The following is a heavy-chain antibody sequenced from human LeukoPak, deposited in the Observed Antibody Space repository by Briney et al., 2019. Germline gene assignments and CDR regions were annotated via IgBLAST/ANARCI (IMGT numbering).Heavy chain of an antibody. D-gene: IGHD1-26*01. CDR2: INPSGGST. J-gene: IGHJ4*02. CDR1: GYTFTSYY. Sequence: ASVKVSCTASGYTFTSYYMHWVRQAPGQGLEWMGIINPSGGSTSYAQKFQGRVTMTRDTSTSTVYMELSSLRSEDTAVYYCARESGVGATFDYWGQGTLVTVSS. V-gene: IGHV1-46*01. CDR3: ARESGVGATFDY.